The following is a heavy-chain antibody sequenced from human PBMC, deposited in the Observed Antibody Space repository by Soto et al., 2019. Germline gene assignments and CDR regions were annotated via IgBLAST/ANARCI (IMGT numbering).Heavy chain of an antibody. CDR2: INHSGST. V-gene: IGHV4-34*01. CDR1: GGSFSGYY. CDR3: ARERANYDFWSGYQHNWFDP. Sequence: SETLSLTCAVYGGSFSGYYWSWIRQPPGKGLEWIGEINHSGSTNYNPSLKSRVTISVDTSKNQFSLKVTSVTAADTAVYYCARERANYDFWSGYQHNWFDPWGQGTLVTVSS. D-gene: IGHD3-3*01. J-gene: IGHJ5*02.